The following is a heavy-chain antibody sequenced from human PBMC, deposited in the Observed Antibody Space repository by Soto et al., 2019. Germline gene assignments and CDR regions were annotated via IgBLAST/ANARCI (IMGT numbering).Heavy chain of an antibody. V-gene: IGHV4-39*01. CDR1: GRSSSSSTYS. CDR3: ARQGSNSSRRLSWFDP. CDR2: MHYSGAT. D-gene: IGHD3-16*01. J-gene: IGHJ5*02. Sequence: SETLSLTCTASGRSSSSSTYSRGWIRQPPGKGLEWIGSMHYSGATFYNPSLKSRVSISVDTSKSLFSLKSTFVTAADTAVYFCARQGSNSSRRLSWFDPWGQGTLVTVSS.